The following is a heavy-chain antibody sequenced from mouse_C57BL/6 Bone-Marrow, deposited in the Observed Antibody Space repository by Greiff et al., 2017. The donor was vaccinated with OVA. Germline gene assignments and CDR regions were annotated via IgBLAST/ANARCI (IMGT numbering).Heavy chain of an antibody. CDR2: INPSTGGT. V-gene: IGHV1-42*01. Sequence: EVQGVESGPELVKPGASVKISCKASGYSFTGYYMNWVKQSPEKSLEWIGEINPSTGGTTYNQKFKAKATLTVDKSSSTAYMQLKSLTSEDSAVYYCARGDPDWYFDVWGTGTTVTVSS. CDR1: GYSFTGYY. J-gene: IGHJ1*03. D-gene: IGHD3-3*01. CDR3: ARGDPDWYFDV.